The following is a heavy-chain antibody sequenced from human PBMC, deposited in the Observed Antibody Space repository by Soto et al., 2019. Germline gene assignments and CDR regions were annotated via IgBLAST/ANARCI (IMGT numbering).Heavy chain of an antibody. D-gene: IGHD2-2*02. Sequence: GGSLRLSCAASGFTFSCSAMHWVRQASGKGLEWVGRIRSKANSYATAYAASVKGRLTISRDDSKNTAYLQMNSLKTEDTAVYYCTRHPDIVVVPAAIPAAWFDPWGQGTLVTVSS. J-gene: IGHJ5*02. CDR1: GFTFSCSA. CDR3: TRHPDIVVVPAAIPAAWFDP. V-gene: IGHV3-73*01. CDR2: IRSKANSYAT.